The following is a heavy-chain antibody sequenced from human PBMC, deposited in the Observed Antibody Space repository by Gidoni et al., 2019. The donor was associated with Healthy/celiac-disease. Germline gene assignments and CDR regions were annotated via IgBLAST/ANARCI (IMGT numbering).Heavy chain of an antibody. CDR2: IYNTGST. J-gene: IGHJ5*02. CDR1: GGSISIGSYY. Sequence: QLQLQESGPGLVKPSQTLSFTCIVSGGSISIGSYYWRWIRQTAGKGLEWIGRIYNTGSTNYNPSLKSRVTMSVDTYKNHFSLNLSSVTAADTAVYYCARAVDWGERERFDPWGQGTLVTVSS. V-gene: IGHV4-61*02. CDR3: ARAVDWGERERFDP. D-gene: IGHD3-10*01.